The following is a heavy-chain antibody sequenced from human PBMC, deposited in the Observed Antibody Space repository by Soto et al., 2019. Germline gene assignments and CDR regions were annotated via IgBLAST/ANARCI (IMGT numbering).Heavy chain of an antibody. CDR3: ARELGYCSGGSCYMLARGMDV. J-gene: IGHJ6*02. V-gene: IGHV1-2*04. CDR1: GKTLSAVS. CDR2: INPNSGGT. D-gene: IGHD2-15*01. Sequence: ASVKVSCKVYGKTLSAVSIHWVRQAPGQGLEWMGWINPNSGGTNYAQKFQGWVTMTRDTSISTAYMELSRLRSDDTAVYYCARELGYCSGGSCYMLARGMDVWGQGTTVTVSS.